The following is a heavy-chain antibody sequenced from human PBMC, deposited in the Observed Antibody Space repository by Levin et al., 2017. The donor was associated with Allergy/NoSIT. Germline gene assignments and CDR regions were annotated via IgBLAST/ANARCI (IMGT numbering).Heavy chain of an antibody. V-gene: IGHV4-31*03. J-gene: IGHJ4*02. Sequence: SETLSLTCTVSGGSISSGGYYWSWIRQHPGKGLEWIGYIYYSGSTYYNPSLKSRVTISADTSKNQFSLKLSSVTAADTAVYYCARAGAYYGSGSYSDYWGQGTLVTVSS. CDR3: ARAGAYYGSGSYSDY. CDR1: GGSISSGGYY. D-gene: IGHD3-10*01. CDR2: IYYSGST.